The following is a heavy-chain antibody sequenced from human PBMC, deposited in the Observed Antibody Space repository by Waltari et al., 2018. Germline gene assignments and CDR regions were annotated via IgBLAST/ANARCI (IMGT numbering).Heavy chain of an antibody. V-gene: IGHV4-59*01. Sequence: QVQLQESGPGLVKPSETLSLTCTVSGGSISSYYWSWIRQPPGKGLEWIGYIYYSGSTNYNPALKSRVTISVDTSKNQFSLKLSSVTAADTAVYYCARVWYYYYMDVWGKGTTVTVSS. J-gene: IGHJ6*03. CDR3: ARVWYYYYMDV. CDR2: IYYSGST. CDR1: GGSISSYY.